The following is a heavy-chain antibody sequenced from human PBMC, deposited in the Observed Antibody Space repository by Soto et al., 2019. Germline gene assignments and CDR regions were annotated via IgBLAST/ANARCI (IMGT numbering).Heavy chain of an antibody. CDR1: GYSFTTYW. Sequence: GASVKVSCKASGYSFTTYWIGWGRQMPGKGLEWMGIIYPGDSDTRYSPSFQGQVTISADKSISTAYLQWRSLKASDNAMYYCARRGAVVPGDAFDIWGQGTMVTVSS. D-gene: IGHD3-22*01. J-gene: IGHJ3*02. CDR2: IYPGDSDT. CDR3: ARRGAVVPGDAFDI. V-gene: IGHV5-51*01.